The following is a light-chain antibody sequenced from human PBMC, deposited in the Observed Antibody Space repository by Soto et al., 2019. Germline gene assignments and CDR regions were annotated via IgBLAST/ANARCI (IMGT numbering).Light chain of an antibody. V-gene: IGLV2-23*02. CDR1: SSDVGYYNL. CDR3: CSYAGVRGAV. Sequence: QAVLTQPVSVSGSPGQSVTISCTGTSSDVGYYNLVAWYQQHPGKAPKVLIYEVYKRPSGVSDRFSGSKSGNTASLTISGLQAEDEADYYCCSYAGVRGAVFGGGTQLTVL. J-gene: IGLJ7*01. CDR2: EVY.